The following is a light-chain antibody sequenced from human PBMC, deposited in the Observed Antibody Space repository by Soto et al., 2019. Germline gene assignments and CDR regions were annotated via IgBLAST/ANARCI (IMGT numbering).Light chain of an antibody. Sequence: EIVMTQSPSSLSLSPGDRATLSCRASQSVSSFLAWYQHKPGRAPRLLIYDVSNRATGIPARFSGSGSGTDFTLTISSVEPEDFAVYYCHQRSSWPLTFGGGTNVEIK. J-gene: IGKJ4*01. CDR1: QSVSSF. V-gene: IGKV3-11*01. CDR2: DVS. CDR3: HQRSSWPLT.